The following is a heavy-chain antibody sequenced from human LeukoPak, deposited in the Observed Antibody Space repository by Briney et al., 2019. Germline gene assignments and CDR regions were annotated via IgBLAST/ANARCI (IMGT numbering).Heavy chain of an antibody. CDR3: ARGGRWLPDY. J-gene: IGHJ4*02. V-gene: IGHV3-21*01. CDR2: ISSSSSYI. D-gene: IGHD5-24*01. Sequence: GGSLRLSCAASGFTFSSYSMNWVRQAPGKGLEWVSSISSSSSYIHYADSVKGRFTISRDNAKNSLYLQMNSLRAEDTAVYYCARGGRWLPDYWGQGTLVTVSS. CDR1: GFTFSSYS.